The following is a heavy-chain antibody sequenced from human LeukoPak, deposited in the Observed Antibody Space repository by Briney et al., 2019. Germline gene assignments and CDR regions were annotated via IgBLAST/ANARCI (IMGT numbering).Heavy chain of an antibody. CDR3: AKVGYYDSSGYVDY. J-gene: IGHJ4*02. CDR1: GFTFSSYA. V-gene: IGHV3-23*01. Sequence: GGSLGLSCAASGFTFSSYAMSWVRQAPGKGLEWVSAIGGSGGSTYYADSVKGRFTISRDNSKNTLYLQMNSLRAEDTAVYYCAKVGYYDSSGYVDYWGQGTLVTVSS. D-gene: IGHD3-22*01. CDR2: IGGSGGST.